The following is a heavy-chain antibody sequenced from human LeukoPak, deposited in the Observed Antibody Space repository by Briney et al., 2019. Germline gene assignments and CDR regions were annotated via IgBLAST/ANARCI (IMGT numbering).Heavy chain of an antibody. D-gene: IGHD4-17*01. CDR3: ARATTGY. CDR1: GGSFSGYY. CDR2: INHSGST. V-gene: IGHV4-34*01. J-gene: IGHJ4*02. Sequence: SETLSLTCAVYGGSFSGYYWSWIRQPPGKGLEWIGEINHSGSTNYNPSLKSRVTISVDTSKNQFSLTLSSVTAADTAVYYCARATTGYWGQGTLVTVSS.